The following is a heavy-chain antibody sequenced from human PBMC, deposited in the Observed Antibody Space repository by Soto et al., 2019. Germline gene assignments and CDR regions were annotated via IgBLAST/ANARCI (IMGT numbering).Heavy chain of an antibody. D-gene: IGHD2-15*01. V-gene: IGHV4-34*01. CDR2: INHSGST. Sequence: PSETLSLTCAVYGGSFSGYYWSWIRQPPGKGLEWIGEINHSGSTNYNPSLKSRVTISVDTSKNQFSLKLSSVTAADTAVYYCARGAQGYCSGGSCYIFDYWGQGTLVTVSS. CDR1: GGSFSGYY. CDR3: ARGAQGYCSGGSCYIFDY. J-gene: IGHJ4*02.